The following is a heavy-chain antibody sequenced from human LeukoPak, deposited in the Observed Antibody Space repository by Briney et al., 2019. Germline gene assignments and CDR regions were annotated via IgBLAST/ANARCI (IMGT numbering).Heavy chain of an antibody. CDR2: IRYDGSNK. Sequence: PGGSLRLSCAASGFTFNNYGMHWVRQAPGKGLEWVAFIRYDGSNKYYADSVKGRFAISRDNSKNTLYLQMNSLRPEDTAVYYCAKDSPPGLSKYYDSSGTYPFYWGQGTLVTVSS. V-gene: IGHV3-30*02. CDR3: AKDSPPGLSKYYDSSGTYPFY. CDR1: GFTFNNYG. D-gene: IGHD3-22*01. J-gene: IGHJ4*02.